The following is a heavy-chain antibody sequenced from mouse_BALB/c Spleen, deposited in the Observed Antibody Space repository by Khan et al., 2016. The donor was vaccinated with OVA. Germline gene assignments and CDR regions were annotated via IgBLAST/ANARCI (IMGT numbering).Heavy chain of an antibody. Sequence: VQLKESGPELVKPGASVKVSCKASGYSFTDYNMFWVKQSHGKSLEWIGYIVPYNGGNNYNQKFKGKATLTVDKSSSTAFMHLNSLTSEDSAVYYCALIYYSGSGFDYWGQGTTVTVSS. V-gene: IGHV1S135*01. CDR1: GYSFTDYN. J-gene: IGHJ2*01. D-gene: IGHD1-1*01. CDR2: IVPYNGGN. CDR3: ALIYYSGSGFDY.